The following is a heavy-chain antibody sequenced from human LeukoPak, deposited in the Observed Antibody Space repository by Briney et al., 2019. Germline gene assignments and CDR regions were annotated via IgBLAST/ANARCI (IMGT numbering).Heavy chain of an antibody. CDR2: INHSGST. Sequence: SETLSLTCAVYGGSFSGYYWSWIRQPPGKGLEWIGEINHSGSTNYNPSLKSRVTISVDTSKNQFSLKLSSVTAADMAVYYCARVGYGANGESYWGQGTLVTVSS. D-gene: IGHD4-17*01. J-gene: IGHJ4*02. CDR1: GGSFSGYY. V-gene: IGHV4-34*01. CDR3: ARVGYGANGESY.